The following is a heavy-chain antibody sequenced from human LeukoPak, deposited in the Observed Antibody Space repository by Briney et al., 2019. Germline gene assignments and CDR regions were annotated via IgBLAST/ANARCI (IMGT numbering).Heavy chain of an antibody. CDR2: IYYSGST. J-gene: IGHJ6*02. V-gene: IGHV4-59*01. Sequence: PSQTLCLTCTVSGGSISDYYWSWVRQPPGKGLEWVGYIYYSGSTNYNPSLKSLVTISVDTSKNQFSLKLSSVTAADTAVYYCARDSGSGYYYGMDVWGQGTTVTVSS. D-gene: IGHD3-10*01. CDR3: ARDSGSGYYYGMDV. CDR1: GGSISDYY.